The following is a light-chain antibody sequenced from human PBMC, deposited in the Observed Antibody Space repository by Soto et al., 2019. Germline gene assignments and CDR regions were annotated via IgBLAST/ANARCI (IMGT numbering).Light chain of an antibody. CDR2: EVN. CDR1: SSDVGRYDL. Sequence: QSALTQPASVSGSPGQSITISCTGTSSDVGRYDLVSWYQQHPDKAPKFIIYEVNKRPSGVSNRFSGSKSGSTASLTISGLQAEDEADYYCCSNAGSSSWVFGGGTKLTVL. J-gene: IGLJ3*02. CDR3: CSNAGSSSWV. V-gene: IGLV2-23*02.